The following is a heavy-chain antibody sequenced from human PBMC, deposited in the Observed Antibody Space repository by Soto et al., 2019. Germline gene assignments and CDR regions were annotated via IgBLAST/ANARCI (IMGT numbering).Heavy chain of an antibody. Sequence: GESLKISCKGSGYSFTSYWIGWVRQMPGKGLEWMGIIYPGDSDTRYSPSFQGQVTISADKSISTAYLQWSSLKASDTAMYYCARHGAAGYYDSSGYYYYFDYWGQGTLVTVS. J-gene: IGHJ4*02. CDR1: GYSFTSYW. V-gene: IGHV5-51*01. D-gene: IGHD3-22*01. CDR3: ARHGAAGYYDSSGYYYYFDY. CDR2: IYPGDSDT.